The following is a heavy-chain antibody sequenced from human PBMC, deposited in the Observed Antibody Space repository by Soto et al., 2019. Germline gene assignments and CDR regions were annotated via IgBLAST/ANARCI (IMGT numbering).Heavy chain of an antibody. J-gene: IGHJ4*02. CDR1: GGSFSGYY. CDR3: ASVVVPAAIMPYFDY. D-gene: IGHD2-2*01. CDR2: INHSGST. Sequence: TSETLSLTCAVYGGSFSGYYWSWIRQPPGKGLEWIGEINHSGSTNYNPSLKSRVTISVDTSKNQFSLKLSSVTAADTAVYYCASVVVPAAIMPYFDYWGQGTLVTVSS. V-gene: IGHV4-34*01.